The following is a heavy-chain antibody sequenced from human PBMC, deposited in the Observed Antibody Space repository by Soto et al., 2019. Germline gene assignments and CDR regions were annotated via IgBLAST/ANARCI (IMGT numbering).Heavy chain of an antibody. D-gene: IGHD4-4*01. CDR2: IDPSDSYT. J-gene: IGHJ5*02. V-gene: IGHV5-10-1*01. CDR1: GYSLTSYW. CDR3: AQGPSNYDNNWFDP. Sequence: PVESVKISCKGSGYSLTSYWISWGRQMPGKGLEWMGRIDPSDSYTNYSPSFQGHVTISADKSISTAYLQWSSLKASDTAMYYCAQGPSNYDNNWFDPWGQGTLVTVSS.